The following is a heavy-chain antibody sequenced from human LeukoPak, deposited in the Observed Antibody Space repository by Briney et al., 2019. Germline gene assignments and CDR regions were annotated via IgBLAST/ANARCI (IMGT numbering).Heavy chain of an antibody. D-gene: IGHD3-9*01. CDR2: ISSSSSTI. CDR1: GFSFSSYI. J-gene: IGHJ4*02. Sequence: GGSLRLSCAASGFSFSSYIMNWVRQAPGKGLEWVSHISSSSSTIYYADSVKGRFTISRDNAKNSLYLQMNSLRAEDTAVYYCARGTNILTGYYSLWGQGTLVTVSS. V-gene: IGHV3-48*04. CDR3: ARGTNILTGYYSL.